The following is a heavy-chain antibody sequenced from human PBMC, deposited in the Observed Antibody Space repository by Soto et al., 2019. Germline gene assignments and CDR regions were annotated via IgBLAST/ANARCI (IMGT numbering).Heavy chain of an antibody. Sequence: XSVKVSFNASGYTFTSYYMHLVRHAPGQGLEWMGIINPSGGSTSYAQKFQGRVTMTRDTSTSTVYMELSSLRSEDTAVYYCAIGSSWYGDYWGQGTLVTVSS. J-gene: IGHJ4*02. D-gene: IGHD6-13*01. CDR3: AIGSSWYGDY. CDR2: INPSGGST. CDR1: GYTFTSYY. V-gene: IGHV1-46*01.